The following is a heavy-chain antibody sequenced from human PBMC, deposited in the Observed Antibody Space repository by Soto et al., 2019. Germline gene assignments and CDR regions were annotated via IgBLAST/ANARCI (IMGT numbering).Heavy chain of an antibody. Sequence: QVQLVESGGGVVQPGRSLRLSCAASGFSFRNYALHWVRQAPGKWLEWVAVIPYDGGNKYYADSVRGRFTISRDNSNATLYLQMNSLRPADTALYYCARDLSMGGFAPWGQGTLVTVSS. CDR3: ARDLSMGGFAP. D-gene: IGHD3-16*01. CDR1: GFSFRNYA. V-gene: IGHV3-30-3*01. J-gene: IGHJ5*02. CDR2: IPYDGGNK.